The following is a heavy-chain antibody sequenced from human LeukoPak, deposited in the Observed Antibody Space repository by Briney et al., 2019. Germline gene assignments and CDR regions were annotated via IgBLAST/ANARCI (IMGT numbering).Heavy chain of an antibody. J-gene: IGHJ4*02. Sequence: GGSLRLSCAASGFSFSSYEMIWVRQAPGKGLEWLSYISSGGSTIYYADSVRGRFTISRDNAKNSLYLQMNSLRAEDTAVYYCAREETAMLEYSFDYWGQGTLVTVSS. CDR3: AREETAMLEYSFDY. CDR2: ISSGGSTI. CDR1: GFSFSSYE. D-gene: IGHD5-18*01. V-gene: IGHV3-48*03.